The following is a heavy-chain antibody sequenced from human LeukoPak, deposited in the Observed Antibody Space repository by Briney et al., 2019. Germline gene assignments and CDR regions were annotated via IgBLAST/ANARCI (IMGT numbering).Heavy chain of an antibody. CDR2: IYTSGST. CDR1: GGSISSGSYY. D-gene: IGHD3-22*01. J-gene: IGHJ5*02. V-gene: IGHV4-61*02. CDR3: ARDYYDSSGYYRGNWFDP. Sequence: SETLSLTCTVSGGSISSGSYYWSWIRQPAGKGLEWIGRIYTSGSTNYNPSLKSRVTISVDTSKNQFPLKLSSVTAADTAVYYCARDYYDSSGYYRGNWFDPWGQGTLVTVSS.